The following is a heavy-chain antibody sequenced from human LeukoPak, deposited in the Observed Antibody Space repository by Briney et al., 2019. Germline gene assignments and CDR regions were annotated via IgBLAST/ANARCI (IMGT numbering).Heavy chain of an antibody. V-gene: IGHV1-2*02. D-gene: IGHD2-2*01. CDR1: GYTFTAYY. Sequence: ASVKVSCKASGYTFTAYYLHWVRQAPGQGLEWVGWINPNSGCTNYAQKFQGRVTMTRDTSISTAYMELSRLRSDDTAVYYCASSHCSSTSCNKNHYYGMDVWGQGTTVTVSS. CDR3: ASSHCSSTSCNKNHYYGMDV. J-gene: IGHJ6*02. CDR2: INPNSGCT.